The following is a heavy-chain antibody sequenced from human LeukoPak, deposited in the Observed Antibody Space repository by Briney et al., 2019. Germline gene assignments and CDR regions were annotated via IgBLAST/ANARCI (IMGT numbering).Heavy chain of an antibody. CDR2: FDPEDGET. CDR1: GYTLTELS. Sequence: ASVKVSCKVSGYTLTELSMHWVRPAPGKGLEWMGGFDPEDGETIYAQKFQGRVTMTEDTSTDTAYMELSSLRSEDTAVYYCATGVGYDSSGYLDYWGQGTLVTVSS. D-gene: IGHD3-22*01. V-gene: IGHV1-24*01. J-gene: IGHJ4*02. CDR3: ATGVGYDSSGYLDY.